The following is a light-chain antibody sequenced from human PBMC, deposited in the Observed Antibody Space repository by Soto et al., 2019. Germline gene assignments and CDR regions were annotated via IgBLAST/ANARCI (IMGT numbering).Light chain of an antibody. J-gene: IGLJ3*02. V-gene: IGLV1-44*01. CDR1: SSNIGSNI. CDR3: AAWDGSLQTWV. CDR2: TNN. Sequence: QSVLTQPPSASGTPGQRVTISCSGSSSNIGSNIVNWYQQLPGTAPKILIYTNNQRPSGDPDRFSDSKSGTSASLAISGLQSEDEADYYCAAWDGSLQTWVFGGGAKLTVL.